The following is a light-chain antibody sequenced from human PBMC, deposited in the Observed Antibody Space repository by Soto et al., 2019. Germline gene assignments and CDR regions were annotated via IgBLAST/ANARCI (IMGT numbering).Light chain of an antibody. CDR3: QQYHNWPIT. Sequence: DIQMTQSPSTLSASFGDRVTITCRASQSISSWLAWYQQKLGRAPRLLIYDASSLESGVPSRFSGSGYGTEFTLTISSLQSEDFAVYYCQQYHNWPITFGQGTRLEIK. J-gene: IGKJ5*01. CDR2: DAS. V-gene: IGKV1-5*01. CDR1: QSISSW.